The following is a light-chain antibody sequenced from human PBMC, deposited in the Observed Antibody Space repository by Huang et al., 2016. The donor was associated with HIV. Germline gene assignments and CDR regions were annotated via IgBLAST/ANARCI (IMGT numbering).Light chain of an antibody. CDR2: DAS. CDR3: QDRYNWPRFT. J-gene: IGKJ3*01. Sequence: EILLTQSPATLSLSPGKRATLSCRASQSVGTYLAWYQQKPGQAPRLLIYDASFRATGIPVRFMCSGCETNFTLTISRLEPEDFAVYYCQDRYNWPRFTFGPGTKVDIK. CDR1: QSVGTY. V-gene: IGKV3-11*01.